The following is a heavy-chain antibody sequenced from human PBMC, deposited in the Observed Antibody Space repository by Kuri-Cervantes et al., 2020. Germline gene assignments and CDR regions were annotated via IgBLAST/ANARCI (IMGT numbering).Heavy chain of an antibody. CDR2: IYYSGST. Sequence: SEPLTFTCKVSGGSISSYYWSGIRQPPGKGLEWIGYIYYSGSTNYNPSLKSRVTISVDTSKNQFSLKMSSVTAADTAVYYCARERGDYYDSSGYPTYYFDYWGQGTLVTVSS. CDR1: GGSISSYY. D-gene: IGHD3-22*01. J-gene: IGHJ4*02. V-gene: IGHV4-59*12. CDR3: ARERGDYYDSSGYPTYYFDY.